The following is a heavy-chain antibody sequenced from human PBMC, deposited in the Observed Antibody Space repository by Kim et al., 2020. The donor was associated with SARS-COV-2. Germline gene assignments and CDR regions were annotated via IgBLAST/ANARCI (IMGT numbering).Heavy chain of an antibody. V-gene: IGHV4-39*01. J-gene: IGHJ5*02. D-gene: IGHD2-2*01. CDR3: ARVVVVPAAMGGWFDP. Sequence: SLKSRVTISVDTSKNQFSLKLSSVTAADTAVYYCARVVVVPAAMGGWFDPWGQGTLVTVSS.